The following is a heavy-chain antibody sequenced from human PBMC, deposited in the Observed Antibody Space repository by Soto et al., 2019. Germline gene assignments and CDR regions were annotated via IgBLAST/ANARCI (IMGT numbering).Heavy chain of an antibody. D-gene: IGHD2-15*01. Sequence: SETLSLTCTVSGGSITTGGYYWSWIRQLPGKGLEWIGHRYYSESTYYNPSLKSRVSISLDTSKNQFSLKLSFVTAADTAMYYCARTKCSGGSCYSWSLDYWGQGTLVTVSS. J-gene: IGHJ4*02. CDR1: GGSITTGGYY. CDR3: ARTKCSGGSCYSWSLDY. CDR2: RYYSEST. V-gene: IGHV4-31*03.